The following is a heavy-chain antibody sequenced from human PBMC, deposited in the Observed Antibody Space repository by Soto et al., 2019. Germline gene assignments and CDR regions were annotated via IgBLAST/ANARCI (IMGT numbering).Heavy chain of an antibody. Sequence: GGSLRLSCAASGFTFSSYWMTWVRQAPGKGLEWVANIKEDGSEKYYVDSVKGRFTISRDNAKNSLYLQMNSLRAEDTAVYYCARDATSLVYYYYYYMDVWGKGTTVTVSS. J-gene: IGHJ6*03. CDR3: ARDATSLVYYYYYYMDV. CDR2: IKEDGSEK. V-gene: IGHV3-7*01. D-gene: IGHD4-17*01. CDR1: GFTFSSYW.